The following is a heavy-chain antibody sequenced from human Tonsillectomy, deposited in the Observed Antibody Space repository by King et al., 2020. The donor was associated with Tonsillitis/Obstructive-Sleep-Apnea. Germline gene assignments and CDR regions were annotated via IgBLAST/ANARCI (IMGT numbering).Heavy chain of an antibody. D-gene: IGHD3-3*01. Sequence: VQLVESGGGLVQPGGSLRLSCAASRFTFSSYWMSWVRQAPGKGLEWVANIKQDGSEKYYVDSVKGRFTISRDNAKKSLYLQMNSLRAEDTAVYYCAGEQYYDFLSSLHTNWFDPWGQGTLVTVSS. CDR3: AGEQYYDFLSSLHTNWFDP. CDR2: IKQDGSEK. CDR1: RFTFSSYW. V-gene: IGHV3-7*01. J-gene: IGHJ5*02.